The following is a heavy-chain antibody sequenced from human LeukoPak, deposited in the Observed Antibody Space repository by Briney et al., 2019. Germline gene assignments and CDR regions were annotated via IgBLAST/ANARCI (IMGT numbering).Heavy chain of an antibody. V-gene: IGHV3-23*01. CDR1: GFTFSDYG. CDR3: VKPPEWLRLRADAFDT. D-gene: IGHD5-12*01. J-gene: IGHJ3*02. CDR2: ISGSGDHT. Sequence: GGSLRLSCVASGFTFSDYGMSWVRHSPEKGLEWVAGISGSGDHTYYGDSVKGRFIISRDNSRNTVYLQLNSLTAEDTALYYCVKPPEWLRLRADAFDTWGQRTRVTVSS.